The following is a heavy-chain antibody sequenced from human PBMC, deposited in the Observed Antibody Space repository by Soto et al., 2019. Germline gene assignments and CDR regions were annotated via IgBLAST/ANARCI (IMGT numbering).Heavy chain of an antibody. D-gene: IGHD3-22*01. CDR2: IDPSDSYT. V-gene: IGHV5-10-1*01. Sequence: PCQTMRIPWKVAGCRFTNYGSSWVRQKHGKGMERMGRIDPSDSYTKYNPSFQGHVTISADKSISTAYLQWSSQKATDTAMSYYASRPYGSSGYYSFYWGQGTLVTVSS. CDR1: GCRFTNYG. CDR3: ASRPYGSSGYYSFY. J-gene: IGHJ4*02.